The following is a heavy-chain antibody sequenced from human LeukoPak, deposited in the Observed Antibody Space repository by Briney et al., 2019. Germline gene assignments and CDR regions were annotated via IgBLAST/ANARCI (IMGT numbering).Heavy chain of an antibody. CDR3: ARVPRYCSGGSCRASSFDY. CDR2: IYPGDSDT. Sequence: GESLKISCKGSGYSFTSYWIGWVRQMPGKGLEWMGIIYPGDSDTRYSPSFQGQVTISAAKSISTAYLQWSSLKASATAMYYCARVPRYCSGGSCRASSFDYWGQGTLVTVSS. V-gene: IGHV5-51*01. CDR1: GYSFTSYW. D-gene: IGHD2-15*01. J-gene: IGHJ4*02.